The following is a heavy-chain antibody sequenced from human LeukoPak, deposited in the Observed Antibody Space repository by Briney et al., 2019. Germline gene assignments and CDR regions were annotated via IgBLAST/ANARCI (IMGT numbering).Heavy chain of an antibody. J-gene: IGHJ6*02. D-gene: IGHD3-16*01. CDR2: ISATGGST. Sequence: GGSLRLSCAASGFTFSSYAMSWVRQAPGKGLEWVSTISATGGSTYYADSVKGWFTISRDNSKNTLSLQMNSLRAEDTAVYYCAKVATYYYRGMDVWGQGTTVTVSS. CDR1: GFTFSSYA. V-gene: IGHV3-23*01. CDR3: AKVATYYYRGMDV.